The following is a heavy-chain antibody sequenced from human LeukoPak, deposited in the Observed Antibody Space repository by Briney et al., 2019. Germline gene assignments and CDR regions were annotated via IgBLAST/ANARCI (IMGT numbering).Heavy chain of an antibody. CDR1: GFTFSSYA. J-gene: IGHJ4*02. V-gene: IGHV3-30*04. Sequence: PGGSLRLSCPASGFTFSSYAMHWVRQAPGKGLEWVAVISYDGSNKYYADSVKGRFTISRDNSKNTLYLQMNSLRAEDTAVYYCARDQYYYDSSGYFFDYWGQGTLVTVSS. CDR2: ISYDGSNK. D-gene: IGHD3-22*01. CDR3: ARDQYYYDSSGYFFDY.